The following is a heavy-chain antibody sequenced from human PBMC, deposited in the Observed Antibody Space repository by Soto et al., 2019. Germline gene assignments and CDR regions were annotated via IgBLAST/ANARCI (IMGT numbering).Heavy chain of an antibody. J-gene: IGHJ6*02. D-gene: IGHD3-3*01. CDR2: IIPIFGTA. Sequence: QVQLVHSGAEVKKPGSSVKVSCKASGGTFSSDAISWVRQAPGQGLEWMGGIIPIFGTANYAQKFQGRVTINADKSTSTAYMELSSLRSEDTAVYYGARVGYCGKTGVDSYYGMDVWGQGTTVTVSS. CDR3: ARVGYCGKTGVDSYYGMDV. V-gene: IGHV1-69*06. CDR1: GGTFSSDA.